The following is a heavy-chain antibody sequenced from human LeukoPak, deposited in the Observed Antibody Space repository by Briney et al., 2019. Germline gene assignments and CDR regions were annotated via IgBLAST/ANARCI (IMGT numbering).Heavy chain of an antibody. CDR3: AKAGAVVVVAAKYFDY. J-gene: IGHJ4*02. D-gene: IGHD2-15*01. CDR1: GFTFSSYA. Sequence: PGGSLRLSCAASGFTFSSYAMSWVRQAPGKGLEWVSAISGSGDSTYYADSVKGRFTISRDNSKNTLYLQMNSLRAEDTAVYYCAKAGAVVVVAAKYFDYWGQGTLVTVPS. CDR2: ISGSGDST. V-gene: IGHV3-23*01.